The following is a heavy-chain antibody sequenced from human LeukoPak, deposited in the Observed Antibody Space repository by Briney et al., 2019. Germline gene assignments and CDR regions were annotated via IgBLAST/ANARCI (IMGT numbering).Heavy chain of an antibody. Sequence: SQTLSLTCTVSGGSISSGSYYWSWIRQPAGKGLEWIGRIYTSGSTNYNPSLKSRVTISVDTSKNQFSLKLSSVTAADTAVYYCARDVRKGVGATRAFDIWGQGTMVTVSS. CDR3: ARDVRKGVGATRAFDI. V-gene: IGHV4-61*02. CDR2: IYTSGST. J-gene: IGHJ3*02. D-gene: IGHD1-26*01. CDR1: GGSISSGSYY.